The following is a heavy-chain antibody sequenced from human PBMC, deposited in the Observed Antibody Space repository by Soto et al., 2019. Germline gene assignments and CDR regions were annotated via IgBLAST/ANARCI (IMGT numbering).Heavy chain of an antibody. CDR3: TSDTFGLRDT. D-gene: IGHD3-16*01. J-gene: IGHJ5*02. CDR1: GFPFSHYW. CDR2: INPAGTIT. V-gene: IGHV3-74*01. Sequence: GGSLRLSCAASGFPFSHYWMHWVRQTPGKGLVWVSRINPAGTITNYADSVEGRFTISRDNADSALFLQMNILSAEDTAIYYCTSDTFGLRDTWGQGTLVTVSS.